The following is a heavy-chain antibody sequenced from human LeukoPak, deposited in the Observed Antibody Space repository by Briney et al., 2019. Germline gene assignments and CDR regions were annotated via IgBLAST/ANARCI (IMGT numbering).Heavy chain of an antibody. V-gene: IGHV3-23*01. J-gene: IGHJ4*02. Sequence: GGSLRLSCAASGFTFSSYAMSWVRQAPGKGLEWVSAISGSGGSTYYADSVKGRFTISRDNSKNTLYLQMNSLRAEDTAVYYCARSPYYYDSSGYYYYWGQGTLVTVSS. CDR3: ARSPYYYDSSGYYYY. D-gene: IGHD3-22*01. CDR1: GFTFSSYA. CDR2: ISGSGGST.